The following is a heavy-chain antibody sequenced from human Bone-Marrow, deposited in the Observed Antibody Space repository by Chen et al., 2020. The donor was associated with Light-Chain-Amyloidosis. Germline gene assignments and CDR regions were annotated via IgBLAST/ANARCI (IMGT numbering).Heavy chain of an antibody. V-gene: IGHV3-7*02. J-gene: IGHJ4*02. D-gene: IGHD2-21*02. CDR2: IKQGGSAK. CDR3: ATDFSVTH. CDR1: GLMFSSSW. Sequence: EVQLVESGGGLVQPGGSLRLSCTASGLMFSSSWMSWGRQAPGKGLEWVANIKQGGSAKYYVDSVKGRLTISRDDAKNSLYLQMNSLRAEDTAVYYCATDFSVTHWGQGTLVTVSS.